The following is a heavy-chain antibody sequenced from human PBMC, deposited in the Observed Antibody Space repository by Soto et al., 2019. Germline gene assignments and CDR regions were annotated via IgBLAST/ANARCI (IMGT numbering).Heavy chain of an antibody. J-gene: IGHJ1*01. CDR3: ARRPQDCSGGRCYLYFHH. Sequence: TLSLTCTVSGGSISSGDYYWSWIRQPPGKGLEWIGYIYYSGSTYYNPSLKSRVTISVDTSKNQFSLKLSSVTAADTAVYYCARRPQDCSGGRCYLYFHHWGQGTLVTVS. CDR2: IYYSGST. D-gene: IGHD2-15*01. CDR1: GGSISSGDYY. V-gene: IGHV4-30-4*01.